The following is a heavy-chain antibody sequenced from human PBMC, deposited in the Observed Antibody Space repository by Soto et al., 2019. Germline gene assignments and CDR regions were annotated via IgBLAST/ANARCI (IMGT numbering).Heavy chain of an antibody. CDR1: GYTFTSYY. D-gene: IGHD2-15*01. J-gene: IGHJ4*02. CDR2: INPSGGST. CDR3: ARLVLSGGYCSGASCNN. Sequence: QVQLVQSGAEVKKPGASVKVSCKASGYTFTSYYMHWVRQAPGQGLEWMGIINPSGGSTSYAQKFQGRFTMTRDTSTSTVYMELSSLRSEDTAVYYCARLVLSGGYCSGASCNNWGQGTLVTVSS. V-gene: IGHV1-46*03.